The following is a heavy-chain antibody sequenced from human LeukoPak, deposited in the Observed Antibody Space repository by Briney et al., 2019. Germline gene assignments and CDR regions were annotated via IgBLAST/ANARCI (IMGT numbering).Heavy chain of an antibody. CDR2: IYSGGST. V-gene: IGHV3-53*01. CDR3: ARVSYCSSTSCHRGGYFDY. J-gene: IGHJ4*02. D-gene: IGHD2-2*02. Sequence: PGGSLRLSCAASGFTVSSNYMSWVRQAPGKGLEWVSVIYSGGSTYYADSVKGRFTISGDNSKNTLYLQMNSLRAEDTAVYYCARVSYCSSTSCHRGGYFDYWGQGTLVTVSS. CDR1: GFTVSSNY.